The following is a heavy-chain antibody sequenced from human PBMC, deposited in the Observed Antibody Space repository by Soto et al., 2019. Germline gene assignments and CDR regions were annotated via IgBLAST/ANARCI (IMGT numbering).Heavy chain of an antibody. V-gene: IGHV3-48*03. J-gene: IGHJ6*02. CDR2: ISDSGGTV. Sequence: GGSLRLSCAASGFTFRSYEMNWVRQAPGQGLDWVSYISDSGGTVYYADSVKGRFTVSRDNAQNSVYLQMNSLRTEDTAVYYCARDLLHYDFWSGYSAYFYYGMDVWGPGTTVTVSS. CDR1: GFTFRSYE. CDR3: ARDLLHYDFWSGYSAYFYYGMDV. D-gene: IGHD3-3*01.